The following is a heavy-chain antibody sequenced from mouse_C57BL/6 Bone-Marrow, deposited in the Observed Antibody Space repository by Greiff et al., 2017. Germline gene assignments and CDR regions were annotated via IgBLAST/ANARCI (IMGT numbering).Heavy chain of an antibody. CDR1: GFTFSSYA. J-gene: IGHJ2*01. CDR2: ISDGGSYT. CDR3: ARERGPFDAPDY. Sequence: EVQLVEPGGGLVKPGGSLKLSCAASGFTFSSYAMPWVRQTPEKRLEWVATISDGGSYTYYPDNVKGRFTISRDNAKNNRYLQMSHLKSEDTAMYYYARERGPFDAPDYWGQGTTLTVSS. V-gene: IGHV5-4*01. D-gene: IGHD3-3*01.